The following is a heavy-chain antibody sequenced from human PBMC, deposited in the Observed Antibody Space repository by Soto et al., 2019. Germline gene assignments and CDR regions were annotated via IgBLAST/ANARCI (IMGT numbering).Heavy chain of an antibody. D-gene: IGHD3-3*01. CDR2: ISYDGSNK. CDR1: GFTFSSYG. Sequence: QVQLVESGGGVVQPGRSLRLSCAASGFTFSSYGMHWVRQAPGKGLEWVAVISYDGSNKYYADSVKGRFTISRDNSKNTLCLQMNSLRAEDTAVYYCAKDSEYYDFWSGYYTGHDYWGQGTLVTVSS. V-gene: IGHV3-30*18. J-gene: IGHJ4*02. CDR3: AKDSEYYDFWSGYYTGHDY.